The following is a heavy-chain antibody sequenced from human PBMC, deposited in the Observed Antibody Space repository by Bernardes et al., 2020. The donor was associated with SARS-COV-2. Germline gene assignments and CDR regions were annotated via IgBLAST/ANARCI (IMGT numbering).Heavy chain of an antibody. V-gene: IGHV3-7*03. CDR2: INQDGSVT. J-gene: IGHJ6*02. CDR3: AKTFYESSGPRGCMDV. D-gene: IGHD3-22*01. CDR1: GFTIRKSW. Sequence: VESLFLSCVVSGFTIRKSWMNWVRQTPGPGLDWVANINQDGSVTYYVESVKGRFTISRDNAKNLLSLQMNNLRAEDTAIYFCAKTFYESSGPRGCMDVWGPGTAVTVSS.